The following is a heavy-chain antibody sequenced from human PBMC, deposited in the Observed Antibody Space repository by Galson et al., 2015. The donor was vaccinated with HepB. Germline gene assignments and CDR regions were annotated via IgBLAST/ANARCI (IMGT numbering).Heavy chain of an antibody. J-gene: IGHJ4*02. CDR3: ARVYFPGWGTSCPYFDY. CDR2: ISSSSSTI. Sequence: SLRLSCAASGFTFSSYSMNWVRQAPGKGLEWVSYISSSSSTIYYADSVKGRFTISRDNAKNSLYLQMNSLRAEDTAVYYCARVYFPGWGTSCPYFDYWGQGTLVTVSS. V-gene: IGHV3-48*01. D-gene: IGHD2-2*01. CDR1: GFTFSSYS.